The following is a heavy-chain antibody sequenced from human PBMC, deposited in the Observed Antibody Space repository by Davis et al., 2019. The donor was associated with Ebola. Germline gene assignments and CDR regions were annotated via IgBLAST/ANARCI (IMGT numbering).Heavy chain of an antibody. V-gene: IGHV3-11*01. CDR3: ARAVVNFDY. Sequence: GESLKISCAASGFTFSDYYMSWIRQAPGKGLERVSYISSSGSTIYYADSVKGRFTISRDNAKNSLYLQMNSLRAEDTAVYYCARAVVNFDYWGQGTLVTVSS. J-gene: IGHJ4*02. CDR1: GFTFSDYY. CDR2: ISSSGSTI.